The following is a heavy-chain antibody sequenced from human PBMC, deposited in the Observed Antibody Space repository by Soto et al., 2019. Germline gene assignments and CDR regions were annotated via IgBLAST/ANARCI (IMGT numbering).Heavy chain of an antibody. J-gene: IGHJ4*02. V-gene: IGHV4-31*03. D-gene: IGHD3-10*01. CDR3: ARALDASGNYSTWRY. Sequence: PSETLSLTCTVSGDSVSGDYYWSWNRQYPGKGLEWLAYISYSGSTYYNPSLESRLSISLDTSKNQISLRLISVTAADTAVYYCARALDASGNYSTWRYWGQGTQVTVSS. CDR1: GDSVSGDYY. CDR2: ISYSGST.